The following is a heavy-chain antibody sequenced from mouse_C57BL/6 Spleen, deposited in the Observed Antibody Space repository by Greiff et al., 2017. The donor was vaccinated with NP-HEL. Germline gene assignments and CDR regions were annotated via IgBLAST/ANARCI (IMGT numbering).Heavy chain of an antibody. D-gene: IGHD1-1*01. J-gene: IGHJ2*01. CDR1: GYTFTSYW. CDR3: ARQDDGYGSSYY. V-gene: IGHV1-59*01. CDR2: IDPSDSYT. Sequence: QVQLQQPGAELVRPGTSVKLSCKASGYTFTSYWMHWVKQRPGQGLEWIGVIDPSDSYTNYNQKFKGKATLTVDTSSSTAYMQLSSLTSEDSAVYYCARQDDGYGSSYYWGQGTTLTVSS.